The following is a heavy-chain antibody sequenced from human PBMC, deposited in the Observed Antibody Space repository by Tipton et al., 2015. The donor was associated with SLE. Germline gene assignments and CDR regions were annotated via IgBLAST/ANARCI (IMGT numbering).Heavy chain of an antibody. CDR3: ARASSTIRRGITGTLFDP. V-gene: IGHV4-61*05. D-gene: IGHD1-20*01. CDR1: GGSISSSSYY. CDR2: IYYSGST. J-gene: IGHJ5*02. Sequence: TLSLTCTVSGGSISSSSYYWGWIRQPPGKGLEWIGYIYYSGSTKYNPSLKSRVTISVDTSKNQFSLKLSSVTAADTAVYYCARASSTIRRGITGTLFDPWGQGTLVTVSS.